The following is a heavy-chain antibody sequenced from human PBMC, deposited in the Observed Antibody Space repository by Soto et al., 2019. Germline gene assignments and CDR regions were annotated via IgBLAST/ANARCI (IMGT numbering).Heavy chain of an antibody. D-gene: IGHD6-19*01. V-gene: IGHV3-23*01. CDR3: VREGSGWYSRGSLDF. CDR1: GFSFSNYA. CDR2: ISGSGGSA. J-gene: IGHJ3*01. Sequence: GGSLRLSCAASGFSFSNYAMNWVRQAPGKGLEWVSVISGSGGSASYADSVQGRFTISRDNSNNTLYLQMNSLRAEDTAIYSCVREGSGWYSRGSLDFWGRGTMVTVS.